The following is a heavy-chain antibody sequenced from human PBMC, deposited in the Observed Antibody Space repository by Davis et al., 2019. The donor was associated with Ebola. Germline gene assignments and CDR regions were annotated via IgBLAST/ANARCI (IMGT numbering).Heavy chain of an antibody. J-gene: IGHJ4*02. CDR1: GFTFSSYS. Sequence: GESLKISCAASGFTFSSYSMNWVRQAPGKGLEWVSYISSSGSTIYYADSVKGRFTISRDNAKNSLYLQMNSLRAEDTAVYYCARALWWHSTPLDYWGQGTLVTVSS. D-gene: IGHD4/OR15-4a*01. CDR2: ISSSGSTI. CDR3: ARALWWHSTPLDY. V-gene: IGHV3-48*04.